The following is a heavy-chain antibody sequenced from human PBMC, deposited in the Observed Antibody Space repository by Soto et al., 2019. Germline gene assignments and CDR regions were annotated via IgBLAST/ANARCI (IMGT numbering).Heavy chain of an antibody. CDR2: IRSKAYGGTT. CDR3: TRVSGYSYGYNDYYYYGMDV. CDR1: GFTFGDYA. Sequence: PGGSLRLSCTASGFTFGDYAMSWFRQAPGKGLEWVGFIRSKAYGGTTEYAASVKGRFTISRDDSKSIAYLQMNSLKTEDTAVYYCTRVSGYSYGYNDYYYYGMDVWGQGTTVPVSS. J-gene: IGHJ6*02. V-gene: IGHV3-49*03. D-gene: IGHD5-18*01.